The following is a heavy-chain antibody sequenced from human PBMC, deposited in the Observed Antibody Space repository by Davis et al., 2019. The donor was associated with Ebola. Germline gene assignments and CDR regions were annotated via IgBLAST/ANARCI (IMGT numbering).Heavy chain of an antibody. CDR2: IYYSGST. J-gene: IGHJ4*02. CDR1: GGSVSSGSYY. Sequence: PSETLSLTCTVSGGSVSSGSYYWSWIRQPPGKGLEWIGYIYYSGSTNYNPSLKSRVTISVDTSKNQFSLKLSSVTAADTAVYYCARSSGSYRPYFDYWGQGTLVTVSS. V-gene: IGHV4-61*01. CDR3: ARSSGSYRPYFDY. D-gene: IGHD3-10*01.